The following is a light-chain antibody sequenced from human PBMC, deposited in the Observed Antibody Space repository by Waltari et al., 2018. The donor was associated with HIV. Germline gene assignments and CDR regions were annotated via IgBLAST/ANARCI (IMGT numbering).Light chain of an antibody. CDR2: DDS. CDR3: QVWDTTRDHHV. J-gene: IGLJ1*01. CDR1: NIGGKS. Sequence: SYVLTQPPSVSVAPGQTARITCGGNNIGGKSVHWYQQKLGQAPVLVVDDDSDRPSGIPERFSGSNSGKTATLSISRVEAGDEADYYCQVWDTTRDHHVFGTGTKVTVL. V-gene: IGLV3-21*02.